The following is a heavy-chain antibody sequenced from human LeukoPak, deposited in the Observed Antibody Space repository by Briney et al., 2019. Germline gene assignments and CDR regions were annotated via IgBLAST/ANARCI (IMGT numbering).Heavy chain of an antibody. J-gene: IGHJ4*02. V-gene: IGHV3-20*04. CDR2: INWNGGSK. CDR3: ARGVLRFCSSTSCYASWSY. D-gene: IGHD2-2*01. CDR1: GFTFDDYG. Sequence: GGSLRPSCAASGFTFDDYGMSWVRQAPGKGLEWVSGINWNGGSKGYADSVKGRFTISRDNAKNSLYLQMNSLRAEDTALYYCARGVLRFCSSTSCYASWSYWGQGTLVTVSS.